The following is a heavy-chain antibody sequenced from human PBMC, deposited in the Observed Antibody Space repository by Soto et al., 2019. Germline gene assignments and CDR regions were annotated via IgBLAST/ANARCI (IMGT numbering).Heavy chain of an antibody. D-gene: IGHD2-21*01. CDR3: ARGIPHVYYYYYGMDV. J-gene: IGHJ6*02. CDR1: GGSFSGYY. V-gene: IGHV4-34*01. CDR2: INHSGST. Sequence: PSETLSLTCAVYGGSFSGYYWSWIRQPPGKGLEWIGEINHSGSTNYNPSLKSRVTISVDTSRNQFSLKLSSVTAADTAVYYCARGIPHVYYYYYGMDVWGQGTTVTVSS.